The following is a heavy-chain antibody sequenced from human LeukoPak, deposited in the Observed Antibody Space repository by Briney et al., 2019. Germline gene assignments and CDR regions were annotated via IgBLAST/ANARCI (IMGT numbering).Heavy chain of an antibody. Sequence: GGSLRLSCVASGFSFSSQPMSWGRQAPGKGLEWVSSIIGSGANTFYTDSVKGRFTISRDNSKNTLYLQMNSLRAEDTAVYYCAKDPSEWLPAYYMDVWGKGTTVTVSS. D-gene: IGHD3-3*01. CDR2: IIGSGANT. V-gene: IGHV3-23*01. CDR3: AKDPSEWLPAYYMDV. J-gene: IGHJ6*03. CDR1: GFSFSSQP.